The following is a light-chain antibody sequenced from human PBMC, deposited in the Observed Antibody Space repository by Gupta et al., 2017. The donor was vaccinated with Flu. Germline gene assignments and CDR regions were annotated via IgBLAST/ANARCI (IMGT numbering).Light chain of an antibody. CDR1: QSISSY. CDR3: QHSDSTPMT. V-gene: IGKV1-39*01. J-gene: IGKJ2*01. Sequence: PSSLSASVGDRVTITCRASQSISSYLNWYQQKPGTAPKLLIYAASSLQSGVPSRFSGSGSGTDFTLTISRLQPEDFATYYCQHSDSTPMTFGQGTKMAIK. CDR2: AAS.